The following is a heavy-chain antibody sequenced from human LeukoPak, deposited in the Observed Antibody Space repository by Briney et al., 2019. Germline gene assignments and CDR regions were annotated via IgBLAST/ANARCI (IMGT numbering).Heavy chain of an antibody. D-gene: IGHD6-13*01. CDR1: GFTFSSYA. Sequence: GGSLRLSCAASGFTFSSYAMHWVRQAPGKGLEWVAVISYDGSNKYYADSVKGRFTISRDNAKNSLYLQMNSLRAEDTAVYYCASITYSRVDYWGQGTLVTVSS. CDR3: ASITYSRVDY. J-gene: IGHJ4*02. CDR2: ISYDGSNK. V-gene: IGHV3-30-3*01.